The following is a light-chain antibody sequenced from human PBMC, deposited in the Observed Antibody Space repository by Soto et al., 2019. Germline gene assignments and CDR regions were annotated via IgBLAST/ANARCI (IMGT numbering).Light chain of an antibody. CDR3: SSYTTSNTRQIV. CDR2: DVS. Sequence: QSVLTQPASVSVSPGQSITISCTGTSSDVVGYNYVSWYQQHPGKAPKFMIYDVSNRPSGVSNRFSGSKSGNTASLTISGLQAEDEADYYCSSYTTSNTRQIVFGTGTKVTVL. V-gene: IGLV2-14*01. CDR1: SSDVVGYNY. J-gene: IGLJ1*01.